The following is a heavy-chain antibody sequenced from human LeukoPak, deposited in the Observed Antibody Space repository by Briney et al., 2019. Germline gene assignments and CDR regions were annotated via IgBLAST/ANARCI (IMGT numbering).Heavy chain of an antibody. CDR1: GGSISSYY. V-gene: IGHV4-59*12. D-gene: IGHD6-13*01. Sequence: SETLSLTCTVSGGSISSYYWSWIRQPPGKGLEWIGEIPSLKSRVTISVDTSKNRFSLKLSSVTAADTAVYYCARGPLAAATRSEDNFDYWGQGTLVTVSS. CDR3: ARGPLAAATRSEDNFDY. J-gene: IGHJ4*02. CDR2: I.